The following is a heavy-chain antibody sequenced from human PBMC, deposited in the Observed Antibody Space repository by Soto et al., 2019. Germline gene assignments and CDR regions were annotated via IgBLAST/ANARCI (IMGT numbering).Heavy chain of an antibody. V-gene: IGHV3-73*01. CDR2: VRSKANSYAT. Sequence: GGSLRLSCAASGFTFSGSAMHWVRQASGKGLEWVGRVRSKANSYATAYAASVKGRFTISRDDSKNTAYLQMNSLKTEDTAVYYCTSWELHRPGFDYWGQGTLVTVSS. CDR3: TSWELHRPGFDY. CDR1: GFTFSGSA. J-gene: IGHJ4*02. D-gene: IGHD1-26*01.